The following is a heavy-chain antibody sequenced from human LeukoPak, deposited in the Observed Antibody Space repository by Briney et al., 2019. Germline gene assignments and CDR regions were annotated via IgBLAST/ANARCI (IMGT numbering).Heavy chain of an antibody. CDR3: ACERWGGYYDGP. Sequence: ASVKVSCKASGYTFTSYGISWVRQAPGQGLEWMGWINPNSGGTNYAQKFQGRVTMTRDTSISTAYMELSRLRSDDTAVYYCACERWGGYYDGPWGQGTLVTVSS. CDR2: INPNSGGT. J-gene: IGHJ5*02. D-gene: IGHD3-22*01. CDR1: GYTFTSYG. V-gene: IGHV1-2*02.